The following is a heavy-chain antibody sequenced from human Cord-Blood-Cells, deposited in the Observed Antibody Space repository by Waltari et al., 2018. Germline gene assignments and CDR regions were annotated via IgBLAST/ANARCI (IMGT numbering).Heavy chain of an antibody. CDR3: ARGRSGYYYPDY. Sequence: VLLQQWGAGLLKPSETLSLTSAVYGGSFSGYYWTWIRQPPGKGLEWIGEINHSGSTNYNPSLKSRVTISVDTSKNQFSLKLSSVTAADTAVYYCARGRSGYYYPDYWGQGTLVTVSS. D-gene: IGHD3-3*01. CDR2: INHSGST. V-gene: IGHV4-34*01. J-gene: IGHJ4*02. CDR1: GGSFSGYY.